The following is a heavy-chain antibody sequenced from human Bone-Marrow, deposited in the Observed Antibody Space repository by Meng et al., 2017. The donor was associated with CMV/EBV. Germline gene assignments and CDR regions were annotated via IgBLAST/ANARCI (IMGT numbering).Heavy chain of an antibody. CDR1: GGTFSSYA. J-gene: IGHJ5*02. D-gene: IGHD2-8*02. CDR3: ARGEGLLGDWFDP. CDR2: IIPIFGTE. Sequence: QGKLVASGAGDKKAGSCVKVSCKTSGGTFSSYAISWVRHARGQGLEWMGGIIPIFGTENYAKKFQGRVTITADESTSTAYMELSSLRSEDTAVYYCARGEGLLGDWFDPWGQGTLVTVSS. V-gene: IGHV1-69*12.